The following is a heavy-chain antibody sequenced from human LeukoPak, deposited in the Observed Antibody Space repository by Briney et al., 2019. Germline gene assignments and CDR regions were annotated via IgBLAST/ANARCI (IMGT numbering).Heavy chain of an antibody. CDR2: IYSSGST. Sequence: SQTLSLTCTVSGGSISSGSYYWSWIRQPAGKGLEWIGRIYSSGSTNYNPSLKSRVTISVDTSKNQFSLKLSSVTAADTAVYFCARGPYSYDSSGAFDIWGQGTMVTVSS. CDR1: GGSISSGSYY. CDR3: ARGPYSYDSSGAFDI. J-gene: IGHJ3*02. V-gene: IGHV4-61*02. D-gene: IGHD3-22*01.